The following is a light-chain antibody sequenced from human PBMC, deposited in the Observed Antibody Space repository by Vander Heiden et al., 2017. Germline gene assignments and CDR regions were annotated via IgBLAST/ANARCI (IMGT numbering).Light chain of an antibody. CDR3: RQYAVSPVT. J-gene: IGKJ5*01. Sequence: ETVLTQSPGPLSLSPGERATLSCRASQRVGKNYSGWLQQKPDQVPRLLIYDASNRATGTPDRFSGGGSGTDFTLTINRLESEDFAVYYCRQYAVSPVTFAQGTRLEI. V-gene: IGKV3-20*01. CDR1: QRVGKNY. CDR2: DAS.